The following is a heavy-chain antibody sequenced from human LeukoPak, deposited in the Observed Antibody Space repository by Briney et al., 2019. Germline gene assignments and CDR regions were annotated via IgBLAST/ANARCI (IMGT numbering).Heavy chain of an antibody. CDR1: GFTFSSYA. CDR2: IWYDGSNK. D-gene: IGHD3-10*01. V-gene: IGHV3-33*08. Sequence: GGSLRLSCAASGFTFSSYAMHWVRQAPGKGLEWVAVIWYDGSNKYYADSVKGRFTISRDNSKNTLYLQMNSLRAEDTAVYYCARGRYYGSGSYLDYWGQGTLVTVSS. CDR3: ARGRYYGSGSYLDY. J-gene: IGHJ4*02.